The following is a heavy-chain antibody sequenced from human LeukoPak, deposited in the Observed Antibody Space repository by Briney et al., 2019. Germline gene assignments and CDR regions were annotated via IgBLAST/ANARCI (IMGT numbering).Heavy chain of an antibody. J-gene: IGHJ4*02. V-gene: IGHV4-31*03. CDR3: ARVVGSGSYYRFDY. Sequence: TSETLSLTCTVSGGSISSGGYYWSWIRQHPRKGLEWIGYIYYSGSTYYNPSLKSRVTISIDTSKNQFSLKLSSVTAADTAVYYCARVVGSGSYYRFDYWGQGTLVTVSS. CDR2: IYYSGST. CDR1: GGSISSGGYY. D-gene: IGHD3-10*01.